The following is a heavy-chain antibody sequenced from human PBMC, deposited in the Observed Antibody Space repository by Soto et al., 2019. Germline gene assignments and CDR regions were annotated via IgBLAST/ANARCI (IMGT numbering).Heavy chain of an antibody. CDR1: GYTFTSYD. D-gene: IGHD6-19*01. CDR2: MNPNSGNT. CDR3: ARSGYSSGSYIYWYFDL. J-gene: IGHJ2*01. Sequence: ASVKVSCKASGYTFTSYDINWVRQATGQGLEWMGWMNPNSGNTGYAQKFQGRVTMTRNTSISTAYMELSSLRSEDTAVYYCARSGYSSGSYIYWYFDLRGRGTLITAPQ. V-gene: IGHV1-8*01.